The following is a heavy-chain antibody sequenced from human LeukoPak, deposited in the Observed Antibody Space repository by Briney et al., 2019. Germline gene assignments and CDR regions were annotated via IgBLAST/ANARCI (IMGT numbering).Heavy chain of an antibody. CDR1: GYTFTGYY. J-gene: IGHJ1*01. CDR3: ARESSSWYEYFQH. D-gene: IGHD6-13*01. V-gene: IGHV1-2*02. Sequence: EASVKVSCKASGYTFTGYYMHWVRQAPGQGVEWMGWINPNSGGTNYAQKFQGRVTMTRDTSISTAYMELSRLRSADTAVYYCARESSSWYEYFQHWGQGTLVTVSS. CDR2: INPNSGGT.